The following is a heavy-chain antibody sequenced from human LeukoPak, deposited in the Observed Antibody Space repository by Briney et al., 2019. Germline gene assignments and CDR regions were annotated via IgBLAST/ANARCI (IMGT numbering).Heavy chain of an antibody. Sequence: GGSLRLSCAASGFTFSSHAMSWVRQAPGKGLEWGSAISGSGGSTYYADSVKGRFTISRDNSKNTLYLQMNSLRAEDTAAYYCAKDLLLWFGEFHFDYWGQGTLVTVSS. J-gene: IGHJ4*02. CDR2: ISGSGGST. D-gene: IGHD3-10*01. CDR1: GFTFSSHA. CDR3: AKDLLLWFGEFHFDY. V-gene: IGHV3-23*01.